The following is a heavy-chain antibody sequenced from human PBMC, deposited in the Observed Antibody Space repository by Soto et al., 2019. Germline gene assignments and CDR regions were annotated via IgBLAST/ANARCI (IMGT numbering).Heavy chain of an antibody. CDR2: IHDSGNT. J-gene: IGHJ5*02. CDR1: GGSVSIGDYL. D-gene: IGHD4-17*01. V-gene: IGHV4-30-4*01. CDR3: ARARGGDSGDYASLFDR. Sequence: SETLSLTCFVSGGSVSIGDYLWSWIRQRPGKGLEWIGYIHDSGNTYYNPSLKSRVTISLDTSKNQFSLKVTSMTAADTAVYFCARARGGDSGDYASLFDRWGQGNLVTVSS.